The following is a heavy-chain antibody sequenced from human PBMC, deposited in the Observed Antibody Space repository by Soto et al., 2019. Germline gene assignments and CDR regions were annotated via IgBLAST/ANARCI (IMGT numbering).Heavy chain of an antibody. CDR2: IYYSGNT. CDR3: ARQYYCGSGSYYNRIFDF. Sequence: TLSLTCTVSGGSISSSSYYWGWIRQPPGKGLEWIGSIYYSGNTYYNPSLKSRVTISVDTAKNQFSLKLSSVTAADTAVYYCARQYYCGSGSYYNRIFDFWGQGTLVTVAS. D-gene: IGHD3-10*01. V-gene: IGHV4-39*01. CDR1: GGSISSSSYY. J-gene: IGHJ4*02.